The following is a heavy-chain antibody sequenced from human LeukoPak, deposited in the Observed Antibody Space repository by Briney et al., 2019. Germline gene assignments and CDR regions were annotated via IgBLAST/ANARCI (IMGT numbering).Heavy chain of an antibody. CDR1: GFTFSSYV. Sequence: GGSLRPSCAASGFTFSSYVMSWVRQAPGKGLEWVSAISGSGGSTYYADSVKGRFTISRDNSKNTLYLQMNSLRAEDTAVYYCANGPSFYDSSGYYYSDAFDIWGQGTMVTVSS. CDR3: ANGPSFYDSSGYYYSDAFDI. V-gene: IGHV3-23*01. J-gene: IGHJ3*02. CDR2: ISGSGGST. D-gene: IGHD3-22*01.